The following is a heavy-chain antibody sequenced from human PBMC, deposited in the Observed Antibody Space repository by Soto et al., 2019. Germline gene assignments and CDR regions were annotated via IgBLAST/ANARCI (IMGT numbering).Heavy chain of an antibody. V-gene: IGHV3-74*01. CDR1: GFTFSSYW. CDR3: ARGRYCSGGSCFAEPFDP. D-gene: IGHD2-15*01. CDR2: INSDGSST. Sequence: GGSLRLSCAASGFTFSSYWMHWVRQAPGKGLVWVSRINSDGSSTSYADSVKGRFTISRDNAKNTLYLQMNRLRAEDTAVYYCARGRYCSGGSCFAEPFDPWGQGTLVTVSS. J-gene: IGHJ5*02.